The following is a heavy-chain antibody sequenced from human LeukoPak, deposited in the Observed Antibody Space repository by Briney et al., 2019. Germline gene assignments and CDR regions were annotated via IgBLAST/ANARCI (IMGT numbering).Heavy chain of an antibody. J-gene: IGHJ4*02. D-gene: IGHD2-2*01. CDR2: IYYTGTT. V-gene: IGHV4-59*01. Sequence: SETLSLTCTVSGGSLSGDYWNWIRQPPGKGLEWIGYIYYTGTTDYSPSLKSRVTISLDTSKNQFSLKLSSVTATDTAMYYCASAPTACSSSGCYAVDYWGQGTLVTVSS. CDR3: ASAPTACSSSGCYAVDY. CDR1: GGSLSGDY.